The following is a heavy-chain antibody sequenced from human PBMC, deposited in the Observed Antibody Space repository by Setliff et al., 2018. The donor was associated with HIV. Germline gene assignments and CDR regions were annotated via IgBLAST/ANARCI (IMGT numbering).Heavy chain of an antibody. D-gene: IGHD3-3*02. J-gene: IGHJ4*02. CDR3: AREPNSITGHVDD. Sequence: SETLSLTCTVSGGSISGHYWSWIRQPPGKGLEWVGYISDSGSTNYNPSLKSRVTISVDTSKKQFSLKVNSVTAADTAVYYCAREPNSITGHVDDWGQGTLVTVSS. CDR2: ISDSGST. V-gene: IGHV4-59*11. CDR1: GGSISGHY.